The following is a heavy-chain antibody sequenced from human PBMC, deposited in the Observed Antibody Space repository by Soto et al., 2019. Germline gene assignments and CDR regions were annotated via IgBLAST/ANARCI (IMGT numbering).Heavy chain of an antibody. D-gene: IGHD2-15*01. CDR3: ARGIPGYCSGGSCYRPDY. Sequence: ASVKVSCKASGYTFTSYDINWVRQATGQGLEWMGWMNPNSGNTGYAQKFQGRVTMTRNTSISTAYMELSSLRSEDTAVYYCARGIPGYCSGGSCYRPDYWGQGTLVTVSS. CDR2: MNPNSGNT. CDR1: GYTFTSYD. V-gene: IGHV1-8*01. J-gene: IGHJ4*02.